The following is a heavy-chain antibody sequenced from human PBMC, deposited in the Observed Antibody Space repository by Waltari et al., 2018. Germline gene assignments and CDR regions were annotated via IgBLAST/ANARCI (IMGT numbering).Heavy chain of an antibody. Sequence: VQLQQWGAGLLQPSETLSLTCAVYGGSFSGYYWSWIRQPPGKGLEWVSSISSSDGSTYYADSVKGRFTISRDNSKNALYLQVDSLRAEDTAVYFCAKGVPGIAAPGTGYFQHWGQGTLVTVSS. V-gene: IGHV3-23*01. CDR3: AKGVPGIAAPGTGYFQH. CDR2: ISSSDGST. CDR1: GGSFSGYY. D-gene: IGHD6-13*01. J-gene: IGHJ1*01.